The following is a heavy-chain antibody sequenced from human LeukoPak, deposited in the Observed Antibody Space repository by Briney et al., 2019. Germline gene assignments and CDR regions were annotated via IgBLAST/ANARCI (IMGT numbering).Heavy chain of an antibody. D-gene: IGHD5-18*01. J-gene: IGHJ4*02. CDR1: GFTFSSYT. Sequence: PGGSLRLSCAASGFTFSSYTMNWVRQAPGKGLEWVSSISSSSRYIYYADSVKGRFTISRDNAKNSLYLQMNRLRVEDTAVYYCARVDTAMVNAYWGQGTLVTVFS. CDR3: ARVDTAMVNAY. V-gene: IGHV3-21*01. CDR2: ISSSSRYI.